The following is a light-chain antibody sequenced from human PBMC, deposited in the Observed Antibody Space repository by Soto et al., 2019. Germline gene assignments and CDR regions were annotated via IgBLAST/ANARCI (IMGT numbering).Light chain of an antibody. V-gene: IGKV1-5*03. CDR1: ESSSSG. J-gene: IGKJ1*01. CDR3: QPSKT. CDR2: NAS. Sequence: DIQMTQSPSTLSASVGERLTITCRSSESSSSGLAWYQQKPGKSPKLLIYNASTLENGAPSRFSGSGSGTEFTLTISSLQPDDYATYYCQPSKTFGQGTKVDIK.